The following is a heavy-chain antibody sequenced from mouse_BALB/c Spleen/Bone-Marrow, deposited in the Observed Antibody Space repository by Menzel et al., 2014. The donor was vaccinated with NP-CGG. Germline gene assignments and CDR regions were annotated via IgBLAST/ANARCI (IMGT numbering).Heavy chain of an antibody. CDR2: ISSGGST. CDR3: AREEYGQKVYAMDY. Sequence: EVQLVESGGGLVKPGGSLKLSCAASGFTFSSYAVSWVRQTPEKRLEWVASISSGGSTYYPDSVKGRFTISRDNARNTLYLQMSSLRSEDTAMYYCAREEYGQKVYAMDYWGQGTSVTVSS. J-gene: IGHJ4*01. V-gene: IGHV5-6-5*01. CDR1: GFTFSSYA. D-gene: IGHD2-10*02.